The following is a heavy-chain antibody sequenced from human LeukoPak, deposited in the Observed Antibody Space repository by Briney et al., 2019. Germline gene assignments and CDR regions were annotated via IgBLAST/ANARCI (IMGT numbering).Heavy chain of an antibody. J-gene: IGHJ4*02. CDR3: ARGRGTMIVVVTRLHDY. V-gene: IGHV4-59*12. CDR1: GGSISSYY. Sequence: SETLSLTCTVSGGSISSYYWSWIRQPPGKGLEWIGYIYYSGSTNYNPSLKSRVTISVDTSRNQFSLKLSSVTAADTAVYYCARGRGTMIVVVTRLHDYWGQGTLVTVSS. D-gene: IGHD3-22*01. CDR2: IYYSGST.